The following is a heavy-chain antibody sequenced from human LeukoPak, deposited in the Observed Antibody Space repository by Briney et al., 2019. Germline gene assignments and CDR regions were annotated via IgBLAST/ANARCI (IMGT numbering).Heavy chain of an antibody. Sequence: GRSLRLSCAASGFTFSNYDMHWVRQAPGKGLEWVSYISSSSSTIYYADSVKGRFTISRDNAKNSLYLQMNSLRDEDTTVYYCAKDSDYYHSSGYYYAYFQHWGQGTLVTVSS. CDR3: AKDSDYYHSSGYYYAYFQH. CDR2: ISSSSSTI. J-gene: IGHJ1*01. CDR1: GFTFSNYD. D-gene: IGHD3-22*01. V-gene: IGHV3-48*02.